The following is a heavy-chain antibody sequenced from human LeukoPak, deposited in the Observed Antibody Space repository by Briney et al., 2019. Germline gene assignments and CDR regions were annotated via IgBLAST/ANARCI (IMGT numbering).Heavy chain of an antibody. J-gene: IGHJ4*02. D-gene: IGHD6-19*01. CDR1: GYTLTELS. V-gene: IGHV1-24*01. Sequence: GASVKVSRKVSGYTLTELSMHWVRQAPGKGPEWMGGFDPEDGETIYAQKFQGRVTMTEDTSTDTAYMELSSLRSEDTAVYYCATSIAVAGTFDCWGQGTLVTVSS. CDR3: ATSIAVAGTFDC. CDR2: FDPEDGET.